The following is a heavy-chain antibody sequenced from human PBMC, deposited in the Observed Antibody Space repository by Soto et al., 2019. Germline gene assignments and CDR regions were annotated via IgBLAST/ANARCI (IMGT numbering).Heavy chain of an antibody. CDR3: ANLRFLEWFPFDP. J-gene: IGHJ5*02. Sequence: LRLSCAASGFTFSSYAMSWVRQAPGKGLEWVSAISGSGGSTYYADSVKGRFTISRDNSKNTLYLQMNSLRAEDTAVYYCANLRFLEWFPFDPWGQGTLVTVSS. CDR2: ISGSGGST. D-gene: IGHD3-3*01. CDR1: GFTFSSYA. V-gene: IGHV3-23*01.